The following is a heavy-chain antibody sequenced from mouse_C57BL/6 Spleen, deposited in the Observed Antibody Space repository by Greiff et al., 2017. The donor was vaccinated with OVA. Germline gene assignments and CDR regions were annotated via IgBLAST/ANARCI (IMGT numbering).Heavy chain of an antibody. D-gene: IGHD1-2*01. CDR1: GFTFSSYT. J-gene: IGHJ2*01. CDR2: ISGGGGNT. CDR3: ARHHYGPFDY. V-gene: IGHV5-9*01. Sequence: EVMLVESGGGLVKPGGSLKLSCAASGFTFSSYTMSWVRQTPEKRLEWVATISGGGGNTYYPDSVKGRFTISRDNAKNTLYLQMSSLRSEDTALYYCARHHYGPFDYWGQGTTLTVSS.